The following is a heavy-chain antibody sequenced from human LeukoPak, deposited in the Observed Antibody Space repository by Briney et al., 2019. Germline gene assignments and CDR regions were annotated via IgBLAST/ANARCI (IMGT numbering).Heavy chain of an antibody. D-gene: IGHD2-2*01. Sequence: PSETLSLTCAVYGGSFSGYYWSWIRHPPGKGLGWIGEINHSGSTNNNPSHKSRVTISVDTSKNQFSLKLSSVTAADTAVYYCARVGCSSTSCLHYYMDVWGKGTTVTVSS. V-gene: IGHV4-34*01. CDR2: INHSGST. J-gene: IGHJ6*03. CDR1: GGSFSGYY. CDR3: ARVGCSSTSCLHYYMDV.